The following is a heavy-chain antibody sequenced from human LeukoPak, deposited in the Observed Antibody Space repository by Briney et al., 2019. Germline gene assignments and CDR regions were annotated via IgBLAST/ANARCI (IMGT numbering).Heavy chain of an antibody. V-gene: IGHV4-39*01. Sequence: SETLSLTCTVSGGSISSSSYYWGWIRQPPGKGLEWIGSIYYSGSTYYNPSLKSRVTISVDTSKNQFSLKLSSVTAADTAVYYCARHRPMAARPGYYYYMDVWGKGTTVTVSS. CDR1: GGSISSSSYY. CDR3: ARHRPMAARPGYYYYMDV. J-gene: IGHJ6*03. D-gene: IGHD6-6*01. CDR2: IYYSGST.